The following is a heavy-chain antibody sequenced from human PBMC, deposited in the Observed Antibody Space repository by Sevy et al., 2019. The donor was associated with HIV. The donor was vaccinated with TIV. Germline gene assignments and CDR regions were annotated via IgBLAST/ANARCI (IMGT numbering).Heavy chain of an antibody. CDR1: GFSFNKYG. CDR2: IAYHGGNK. V-gene: IGHV3-30*18. J-gene: IGHJ4*02. D-gene: IGHD1-26*01. CDR3: AKIPAGGSYFSYFDS. Sequence: GGSLRLSCAASGFSFNKYGMHWVRQAPGEGLEWVAVIAYHGGNKYYTDSVKGRFTISRDNSKNTLYLQMNSLRAEDTAVYYCAKIPAGGSYFSYFDSWGQGTLVTVSS.